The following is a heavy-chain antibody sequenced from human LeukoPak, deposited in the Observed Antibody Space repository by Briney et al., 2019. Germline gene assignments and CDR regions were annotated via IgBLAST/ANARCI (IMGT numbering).Heavy chain of an antibody. J-gene: IGHJ4*02. CDR1: GGSISSYY. CDR2: IYYSGST. Sequence: SETLSLTCTVSGGSISSYYWSLVRQPPGKGLEWIGYIYYSGSTNYNPSLKSRVTISVGTSKNQFSLKLSSVTAADTAVYYCARGLLEWSYYFDYWGQGTLVTVSS. V-gene: IGHV4-59*01. D-gene: IGHD3-3*01. CDR3: ARGLLEWSYYFDY.